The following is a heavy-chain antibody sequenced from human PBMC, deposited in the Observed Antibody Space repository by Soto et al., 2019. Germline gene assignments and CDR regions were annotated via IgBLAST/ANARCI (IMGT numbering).Heavy chain of an antibody. CDR3: ASERDGYNYPYFDY. J-gene: IGHJ4*02. V-gene: IGHV1-69*12. Sequence: QVQLVQSGAEVKKPGSSVKVSCKASGGTFSSYAISWVRQAPGQGLEWMGGIIPIFGTANYAQKFQGRVTITADESTSTAYMELSSLRSEDTAVYYCASERDGYNYPYFDYWGQGTLVTVSS. CDR2: IIPIFGTA. D-gene: IGHD5-12*01. CDR1: GGTFSSYA.